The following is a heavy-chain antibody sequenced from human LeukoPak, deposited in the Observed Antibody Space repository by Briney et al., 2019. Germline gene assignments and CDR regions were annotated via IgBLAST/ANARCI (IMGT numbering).Heavy chain of an antibody. V-gene: IGHV4-34*01. CDR3: ARARVMAYAIPPPYFQH. J-gene: IGHJ1*01. Sequence: PSETLSPTCAVYGGSFSGYYWSWIRQPPGKGLEWIGEINHSGSTNYNPSLKSRVTISVDTSKNQFSLKLSSVTAADTAVYYCARARVMAYAIPPPYFQHWGQGTLVTVSS. D-gene: IGHD2-8*01. CDR1: GGSFSGYY. CDR2: INHSGST.